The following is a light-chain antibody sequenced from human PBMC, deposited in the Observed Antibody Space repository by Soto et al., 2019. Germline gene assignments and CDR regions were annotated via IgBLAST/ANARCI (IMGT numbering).Light chain of an antibody. CDR3: QQRSNWPPALT. V-gene: IGKV3-11*01. CDR2: DAS. Sequence: EIVLTQSPATLSLSPGERATLSCRASQSVSSYLAWYQQKPGQAPRILTYDASNRATGIPARFSGSGSGTDFTLTISSLEPEDFAVYYCQQRSNWPPALTFGGGTKVEIK. J-gene: IGKJ4*01. CDR1: QSVSSY.